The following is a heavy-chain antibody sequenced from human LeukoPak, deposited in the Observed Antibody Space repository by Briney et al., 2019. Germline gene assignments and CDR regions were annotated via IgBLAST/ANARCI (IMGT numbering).Heavy chain of an antibody. V-gene: IGHV1-2*02. D-gene: IGHD2-15*01. J-gene: IGHJ4*02. Sequence: GASVKVSCKASGYTFTGYYMHWVRQAPGQGLEWMGWINPNSGGTNYAQKFQGRVTMTTDTSTSTAYMELRSLRSDDTAVYYCARDLAVGYCSGGSCYGLDYWGQGTLVTVSS. CDR1: GYTFTGYY. CDR2: INPNSGGT. CDR3: ARDLAVGYCSGGSCYGLDY.